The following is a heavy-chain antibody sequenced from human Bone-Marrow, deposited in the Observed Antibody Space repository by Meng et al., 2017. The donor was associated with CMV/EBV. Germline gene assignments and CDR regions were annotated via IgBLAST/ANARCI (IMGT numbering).Heavy chain of an antibody. D-gene: IGHD6-19*01. V-gene: IGHV4-59*01. CDR2: VPYSGII. J-gene: IGHJ4*02. Sequence: SETLSLTCTVSGGSMSRYYWSWIRQAPGKGLEWIGYVPYSGIISYNPALKSRVSISVDMSKNQFSLSLNSVTAADTAVYYCAGGSPNGGWYQIDYWGQGMRVNGAS. CDR3: AGGSPNGGWYQIDY. CDR1: GGSMSRYY.